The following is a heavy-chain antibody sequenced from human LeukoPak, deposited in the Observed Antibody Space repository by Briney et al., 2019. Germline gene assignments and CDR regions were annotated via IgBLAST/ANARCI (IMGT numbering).Heavy chain of an antibody. V-gene: IGHV4-38-2*01. CDR3: AGQYDSYFYYYLDL. D-gene: IGHD2-2*01. CDR2: LYHPDST. Sequence: SETLSLTCGVSGYPINNAYYWVWIRQPPGKGLEWIGSLYHPDSTYYNPSLKSRVTMSVDTSRNQFSLRLSFVAAADTAVYYCAGQYDSYFYYYLDLWGTGTTVTVSS. J-gene: IGHJ6*03. CDR1: GYPINNAYY.